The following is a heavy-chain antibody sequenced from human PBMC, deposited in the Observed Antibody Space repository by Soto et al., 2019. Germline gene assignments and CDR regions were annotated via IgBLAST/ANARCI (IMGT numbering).Heavy chain of an antibody. J-gene: IGHJ4*02. D-gene: IGHD5-12*01. V-gene: IGHV4-59*01. CDR2: IYYSGST. Sequence: SEALSLTCTFSGGSISIYYWRWIRQPLGKGLEWIGYIYYSGSTNYNPSLKSRVTISVDTSKNQFSLKLSSVTAADTAVYYCARVGYSGYGHFDYWGLGTLVTVS. CDR3: ARVGYSGYGHFDY. CDR1: GGSISIYY.